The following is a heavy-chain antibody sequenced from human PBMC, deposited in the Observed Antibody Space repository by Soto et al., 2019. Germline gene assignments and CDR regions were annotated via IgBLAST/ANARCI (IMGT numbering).Heavy chain of an antibody. V-gene: IGHV4-39*02. J-gene: IGHJ5*02. CDR1: GGSISSSSYY. Sequence: SETLSLTCTVSGGSISSSSYYWGWIRQPPGKGLEWIGSIYYSGSTYYNPSLKSRVTISVDTSKNQFSLKLSSVTAADTAVYYCARDRRFEPITMVRGAPGWFDPWGQGTLVTVSS. CDR2: IYYSGST. CDR3: ARDRRFEPITMVRGAPGWFDP. D-gene: IGHD3-10*01.